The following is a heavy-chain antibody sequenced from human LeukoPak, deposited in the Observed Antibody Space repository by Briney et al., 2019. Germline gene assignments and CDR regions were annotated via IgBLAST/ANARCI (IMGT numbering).Heavy chain of an antibody. CDR2: INLSGST. V-gene: IGHV4-34*01. D-gene: IGHD3-16*02. CDR3: AGDRIMITFGGVIAPPDFDY. J-gene: IGHJ4*02. CDR1: GGSISSYY. Sequence: SETLSLTCTVSGGSISSYYWSWIRQPPGKGLEWIGEINLSGSTNYNPSLKSRVTISVDTSKNQFSLKLSSVTAADTAVYYCAGDRIMITFGGVIAPPDFDYWGQGTLVTVSS.